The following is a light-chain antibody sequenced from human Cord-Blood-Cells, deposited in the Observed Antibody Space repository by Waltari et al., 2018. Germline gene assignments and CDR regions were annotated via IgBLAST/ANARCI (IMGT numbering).Light chain of an antibody. CDR3: QQRSNWWT. CDR1: QSVSSY. V-gene: IGKV3-11*01. J-gene: IGKJ1*01. Sequence: EIVLTQSPATLSLSPGERATLSCRASQSVSSYLAWYQQKPGQAPRLLIYDASNRATCIPARFSGSGSGTDFTLTISSLEPEDVAVYYWQQRSNWWTFGQGTKVEIK. CDR2: DAS.